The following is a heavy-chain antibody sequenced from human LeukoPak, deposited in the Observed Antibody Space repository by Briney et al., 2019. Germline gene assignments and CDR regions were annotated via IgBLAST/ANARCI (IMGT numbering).Heavy chain of an antibody. CDR3: AREGLTIFGVVILDY. CDR1: GFTVSSTY. CDR2: IYSGGST. J-gene: IGHJ4*02. Sequence: PGGSLRLSCAASGFTVSSTYMSWVRQAPGKGLEWVSVIYSGGSTYYADSVKGRFTISRDNSKNTLYLQMNSLRAEDTAVYYCAREGLTIFGVVILDYWGQGTLVTVSS. D-gene: IGHD3-3*01. V-gene: IGHV3-53*01.